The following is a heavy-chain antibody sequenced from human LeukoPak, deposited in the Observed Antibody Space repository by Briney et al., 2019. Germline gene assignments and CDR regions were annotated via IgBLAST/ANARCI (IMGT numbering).Heavy chain of an antibody. J-gene: IGHJ6*03. CDR2: IYYSGST. CDR1: GGSISSSSYY. Sequence: SETLSLTCTVSGGSISSSSYYWGWIRQPPGKGLEWIGSIYYSGSTYYNPSLKSRVTISIDTSKNQFSLKLSSVTAADTAVYYCASIYYSDTSAYWDYYYMDVWGKGTTVTVS. CDR3: ASIYYSDTSAYWDYYYMDV. D-gene: IGHD3-22*01. V-gene: IGHV4-39*07.